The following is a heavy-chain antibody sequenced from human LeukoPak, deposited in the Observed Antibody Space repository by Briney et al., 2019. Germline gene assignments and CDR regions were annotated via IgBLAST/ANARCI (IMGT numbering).Heavy chain of an antibody. Sequence: GGSLRLSCAASGFTFSSYSMNWVRQAPGKGLEWVSYISSSSSTIYYADSVKGRFTISRDNAKNSLYLQMNSLRAEDTAVYYCARDKATTYYDFWSGYYPFDYWGQGTLVTVSS. CDR1: GFTFSSYS. J-gene: IGHJ4*02. CDR2: ISSSSSTI. CDR3: ARDKATTYYDFWSGYYPFDY. D-gene: IGHD3-3*01. V-gene: IGHV3-48*04.